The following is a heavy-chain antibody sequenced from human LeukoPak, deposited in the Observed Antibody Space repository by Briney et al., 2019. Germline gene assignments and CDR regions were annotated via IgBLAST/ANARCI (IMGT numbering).Heavy chain of an antibody. Sequence: ASVKVSCKASGYTFTGYYMHWVRQAPGQGLEWMGWINPNSGGTNYAQKFQGRVTMTRDTSISTAYMELSRLRSDDTAVYYCARGVVDIVVVPAGLLQDYWGQGTLVTVSS. V-gene: IGHV1-2*02. CDR1: GYTFTGYY. CDR2: INPNSGGT. D-gene: IGHD2-2*03. J-gene: IGHJ4*02. CDR3: ARGVVDIVVVPAGLLQDY.